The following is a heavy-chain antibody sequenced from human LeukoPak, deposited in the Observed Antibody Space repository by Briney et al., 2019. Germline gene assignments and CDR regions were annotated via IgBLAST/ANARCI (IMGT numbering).Heavy chain of an antibody. CDR3: ARDGDRGVFDY. CDR2: IYTSGSI. Sequence: SETLSPTCTVSGGSISSYYWSWIRQPAGKGLEWIGRIYTSGSINYNPSLKSRVTMSVDTSKNQFSLKLSSVTAADTAVYYCARDGDRGVFDYWGQGTLVTVSS. J-gene: IGHJ4*02. D-gene: IGHD3-10*01. V-gene: IGHV4-4*07. CDR1: GGSISSYY.